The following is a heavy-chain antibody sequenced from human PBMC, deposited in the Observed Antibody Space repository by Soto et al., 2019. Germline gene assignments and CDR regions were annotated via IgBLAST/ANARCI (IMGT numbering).Heavy chain of an antibody. D-gene: IGHD6-19*01. Sequence: GGSLRLSCAASGFTFDDYAMHWVRQAPGKGLEWVSGISWNSGSIGYADSVKGRFTISRDNAKNSLYLKMNSLRAEDTALYYCAKDLWQWLAKGFDYWGQGTLVTVSS. V-gene: IGHV3-9*01. J-gene: IGHJ4*02. CDR3: AKDLWQWLAKGFDY. CDR1: GFTFDDYA. CDR2: ISWNSGSI.